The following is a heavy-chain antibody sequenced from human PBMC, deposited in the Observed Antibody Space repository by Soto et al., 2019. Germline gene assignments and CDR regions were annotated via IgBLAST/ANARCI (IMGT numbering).Heavy chain of an antibody. CDR1: GGTFSSYA. V-gene: IGHV1-69*13. CDR2: IIPIFGTA. CDR3: ARETTICGVVEELGGMDV. Sequence: SVKVSCKASGGTFSSYAISWVRQAPGQGLEWMGGIIPIFGTANYAQKFQGRVTITADESTSTAYMELSSLRSEDTAVYYCARETTICGVVEELGGMDVWGQGTTVTSP. D-gene: IGHD3-3*01. J-gene: IGHJ6*02.